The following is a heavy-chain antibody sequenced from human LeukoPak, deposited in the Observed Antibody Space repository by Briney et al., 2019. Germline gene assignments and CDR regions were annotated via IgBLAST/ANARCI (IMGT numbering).Heavy chain of an antibody. CDR1: GFIFSSYA. J-gene: IGHJ4*02. D-gene: IGHD3-22*01. CDR3: AKGGSFYDSSGYADY. V-gene: IGHV3-23*01. Sequence: GGSLRLSCAASGFIFSSYAMSWVRQAPGKGLEWVSAISGSGSSTYYADYVKGRFTISRDNSKNTLSLQMNSLRAEDTAVYYCAKGGSFYDSSGYADYWGRGTLVSVSS. CDR2: ISGSGSST.